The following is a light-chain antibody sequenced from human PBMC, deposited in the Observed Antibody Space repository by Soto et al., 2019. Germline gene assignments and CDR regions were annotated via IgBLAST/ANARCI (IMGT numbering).Light chain of an antibody. Sequence: EIVLTQSPGTLSLSPGERATLSCRASQTISNRLLAWYQQKPGQSPRLLIYGASNRATGIPARFSGSGSGTDFTLTISSLEPEDFAVYYCQQRSNLITFGQGTRLEIK. CDR2: GAS. CDR1: QTISNRL. J-gene: IGKJ5*01. CDR3: QQRSNLIT. V-gene: IGKV3D-20*02.